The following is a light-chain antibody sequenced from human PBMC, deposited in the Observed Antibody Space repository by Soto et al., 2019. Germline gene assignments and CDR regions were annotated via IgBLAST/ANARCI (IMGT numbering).Light chain of an antibody. Sequence: QTVVTQPPSVSGAPGQRVTISCTGSSSNIGAGYDVHWYQQLPGTAPKLLIYGNSNRPSGVPDRFSGSKSGTSASLAITGLQAEDEADYYCQSYDSSLSGPYVVFGGGTKLTVL. J-gene: IGLJ2*01. CDR1: SSNIGAGYD. V-gene: IGLV1-40*01. CDR3: QSYDSSLSGPYVV. CDR2: GNS.